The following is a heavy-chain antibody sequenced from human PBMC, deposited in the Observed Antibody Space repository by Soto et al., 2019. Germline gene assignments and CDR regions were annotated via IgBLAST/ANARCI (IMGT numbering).Heavy chain of an antibody. Sequence: GGSLRLSCAASGFTFSSYWMSWVRQAPGKGLEWVANIKQDGSEKYYVDSVKGGLTISRDNATNSLYLQMNSLRAEDTAVYYCARDIIQPAPNCGSRKPAYYFDYWGQGTLVTVSS. CDR3: ARDIIQPAPNCGSRKPAYYFDY. V-gene: IGHV3-7*01. CDR2: IKQDGSEK. J-gene: IGHJ4*02. D-gene: IGHD2-2*01. CDR1: GFTFSSYW.